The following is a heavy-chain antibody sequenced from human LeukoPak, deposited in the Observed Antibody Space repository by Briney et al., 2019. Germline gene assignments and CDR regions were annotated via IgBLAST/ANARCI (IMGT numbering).Heavy chain of an antibody. CDR2: IGTAGDR. D-gene: IGHD3-10*01. V-gene: IGHV3-13*01. Sequence: GGSLRLSCAASAFTFSDYDMHWVRQSTGKGLEWVSAIGTAGDRYYADSVTGRFTIPRENDKNSLYLQMYSLGAGDTAVYYCVRSLGAAGVETGAMNRAYYFDFWGQGTLVTVSS. CDR3: VRSLGAAGVETGAMNRAYYFDF. CDR1: AFTFSDYD. J-gene: IGHJ4*02.